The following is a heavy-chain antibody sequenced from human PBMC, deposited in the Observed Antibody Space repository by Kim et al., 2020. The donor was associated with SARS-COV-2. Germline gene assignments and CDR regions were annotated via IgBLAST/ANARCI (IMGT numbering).Heavy chain of an antibody. V-gene: IGHV4-34*01. Sequence: HSGSTNYNPSLKSRVTISVDTSKNQFSLKLSSVTAADTAVYYCARVREDVWGNGTTVTVSS. J-gene: IGHJ6*04. CDR2: HSGST. CDR3: ARVREDV.